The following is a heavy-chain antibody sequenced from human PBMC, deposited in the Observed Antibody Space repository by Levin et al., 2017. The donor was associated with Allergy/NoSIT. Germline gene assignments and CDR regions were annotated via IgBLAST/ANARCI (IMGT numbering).Heavy chain of an antibody. CDR2: IWYDGSNK. J-gene: IGHJ6*02. Sequence: PGGSLRLSCAASGFTFSSYGMHWVRQAPGKGLEWVAVIWYDGSNKYYADSVKGRFTISRDNSKNTLYLQMNSLRAEDTAVYYCARDLHILTGMLDVWGQGTTVTVSS. D-gene: IGHD3-9*01. V-gene: IGHV3-33*01. CDR3: ARDLHILTGMLDV. CDR1: GFTFSSYG.